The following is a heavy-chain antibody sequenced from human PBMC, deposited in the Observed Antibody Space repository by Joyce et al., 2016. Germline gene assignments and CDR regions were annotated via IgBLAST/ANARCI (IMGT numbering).Heavy chain of an antibody. CDR2: STPRFGTA. CDR3: ARDRPLELSGDYIYAMDV. D-gene: IGHD3-16*02. Sequence: QVQLVQSGAEVKKPGSSVKVSCKASGGTFSSYSIAWVRQAPGQGLEWMGRSTPRFGTANYAQKVQGRVKITADESTTTVYMELSRLTSEDTAVYFCARDRPLELSGDYIYAMDVWGQGTTVTVSS. CDR1: GGTFSSYS. J-gene: IGHJ6*02. V-gene: IGHV1-69*01.